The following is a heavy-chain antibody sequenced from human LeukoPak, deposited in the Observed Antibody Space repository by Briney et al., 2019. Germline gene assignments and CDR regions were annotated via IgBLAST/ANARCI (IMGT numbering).Heavy chain of an antibody. V-gene: IGHV1-69*13. CDR2: IIPIFGTA. Sequence: ASVKVSCKASGGTFSSYAISWVRQAPGQGLEWMGGIIPIFGTANYAQKFQGRVTITADESTSTAYMELSSLRSEDTAVYYCAREGDFWSGYPIYYYYYMDVWGKGTTVTVSS. D-gene: IGHD3-3*01. CDR1: GGTFSSYA. J-gene: IGHJ6*03. CDR3: AREGDFWSGYPIYYYYYMDV.